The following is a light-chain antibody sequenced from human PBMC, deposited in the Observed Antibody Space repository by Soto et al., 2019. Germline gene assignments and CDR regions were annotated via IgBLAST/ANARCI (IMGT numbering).Light chain of an antibody. V-gene: IGLV2-23*01. CDR1: NNL. J-gene: IGLJ1*01. Sequence: QSVLTEPGSVSGSLWQSITISCTGTNNLVSWYQQHPGKAPKVVVYEGTKRPSGVSNRFSGSNSGGTASLTISGLQAEDEASYFCCAYVGARSYVFGPGTKVTVL. CDR2: EGT. CDR3: CAYVGARSYV.